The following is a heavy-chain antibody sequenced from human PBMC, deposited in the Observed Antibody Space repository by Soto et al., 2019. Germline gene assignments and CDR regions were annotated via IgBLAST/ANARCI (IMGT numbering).Heavy chain of an antibody. V-gene: IGHV1-3*01. Sequence: ASVKVSCKASGYTFTSYAMHWVRQAPGQRLEWMGWINAGNGNTKYAQKFQDRVTMTTDTSTSTAYMELRSLRSDDTAMYYCARRVGVAPVYDAYDLWGQGTMVTVSS. CDR3: ARRVGVAPVYDAYDL. D-gene: IGHD2-2*01. CDR2: INAGNGNT. J-gene: IGHJ3*01. CDR1: GYTFTSYA.